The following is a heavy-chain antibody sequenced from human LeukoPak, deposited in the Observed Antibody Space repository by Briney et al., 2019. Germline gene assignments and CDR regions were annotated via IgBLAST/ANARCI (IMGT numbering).Heavy chain of an antibody. V-gene: IGHV3-21*01. J-gene: IGHJ3*02. CDR1: EFTFSSYS. Sequence: GGSLRLSCAASEFTFSSYSMNWVRQAPGKGLEWVSSISSSSSYIYYADSVRGRFTISRDNAKNSLYLQMNSLRAEDTAVYYCARDRRRGYSYGYGAGAFDIWGQGTMVTVSS. CDR3: ARDRRRGYSYGYGAGAFDI. CDR2: ISSSSSYI. D-gene: IGHD5-18*01.